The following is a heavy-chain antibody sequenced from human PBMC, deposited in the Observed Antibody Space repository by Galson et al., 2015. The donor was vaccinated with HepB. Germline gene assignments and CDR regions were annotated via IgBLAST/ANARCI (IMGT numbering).Heavy chain of an antibody. CDR3: AAIRESNSPSSHPGWFDP. CDR1: GFTFSSSA. J-gene: IGHJ5*02. D-gene: IGHD4-23*01. CDR2: IVVGSGNT. Sequence: SVKVSCKASGFTFSSSAVQWVRQARGQRLEWIGWIVVGSGNTNYAQKFQERVTITRDMSTSTAYMELSSLRSEDTAVYYCAAIRESNSPSSHPGWFDPWGQGTLVTVSS. V-gene: IGHV1-58*01.